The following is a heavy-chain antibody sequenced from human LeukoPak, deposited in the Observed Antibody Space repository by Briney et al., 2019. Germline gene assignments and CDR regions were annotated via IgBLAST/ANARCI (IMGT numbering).Heavy chain of an antibody. CDR1: GFTFSRYG. CDR3: AREGGQELGSFDY. CDR2: IWYDGSDK. V-gene: IGHV3-33*01. J-gene: IGHJ4*02. Sequence: GGSLRLSCAASGFTFSRYGMHWVRQAPGQGLEWVAIIWYDGSDKYYAESVKGRFAISRDNSKNTVYLQMNSLKAEDTAVYYCAREGGQELGSFDYWGQGTLVTVSS. D-gene: IGHD6-13*01.